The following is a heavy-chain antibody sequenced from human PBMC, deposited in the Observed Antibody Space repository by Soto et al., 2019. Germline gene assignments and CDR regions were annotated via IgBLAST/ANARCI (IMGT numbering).Heavy chain of an antibody. CDR3: ARDVGGSVVPHWFDP. D-gene: IGHD3-22*01. CDR2: VDASGNT. CDR1: GHSISADY. V-gene: IGHV4-4*07. J-gene: IGHJ5*02. Sequence: QVQLQESGPGLVKASETLSLSCTVSGHSISADYWSWIRQPAGNRLEWIGRVDASGNTNYNPSLKSRVTMSVDTSKNQFFLKVRSVNAADTAMYFCARDVGGSVVPHWFDPWGQGALVTVSS.